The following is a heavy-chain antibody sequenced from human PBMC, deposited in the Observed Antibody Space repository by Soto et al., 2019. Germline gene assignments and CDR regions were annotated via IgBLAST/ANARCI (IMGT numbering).Heavy chain of an antibody. D-gene: IGHD2-21*02. J-gene: IGHJ5*02. CDR3: ARARYSISGDCFPDCLHP. CDR2: IYYGGST. Sequence: SETLSLTCSVSGASVTSPEHYWTWIRQSPGKGLEWIGYIYYGGSTVYNPSLKGRSTVSLDTSKNQFSLNLTSVTAADTAVYFCARARYSISGDCFPDCLHPWGQGPMVTVYS. V-gene: IGHV4-30-4*01. CDR1: GASVTSPEHY.